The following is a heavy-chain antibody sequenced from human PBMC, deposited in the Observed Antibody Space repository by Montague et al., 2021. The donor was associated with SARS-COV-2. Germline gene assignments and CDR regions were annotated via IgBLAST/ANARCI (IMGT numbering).Heavy chain of an antibody. CDR3: ARVRAVPAAMRIFSLGRSYYGMDV. CDR2: INHSGST. Sequence: SETLSLTCAVYGGSFSGYYWGWIRQPPGKGLEWIGEINHSGSTNCNPPLKSRVTISVDTSKNQFSLKLSSVTAADTAVYYCARVRAVPAAMRIFSLGRSYYGMDVWGQGTTVTVSS. D-gene: IGHD2-2*01. V-gene: IGHV4-34*01. J-gene: IGHJ6*02. CDR1: GGSFSGYY.